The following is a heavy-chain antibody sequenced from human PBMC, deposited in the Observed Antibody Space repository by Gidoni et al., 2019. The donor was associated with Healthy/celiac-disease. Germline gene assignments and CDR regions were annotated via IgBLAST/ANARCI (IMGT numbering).Heavy chain of an antibody. V-gene: IGHV3-23*01. CDR3: AKVSGWYSAFDI. Sequence: EVQLLESGGGLVQPGGSLRLYCAASGFTFSSYSMSWVRQAPGKGLEWVSAISSSGGSTYYADSVKGRFTISRDNSKNTLYLQMNSLRAEDTAVYYCAKVSGWYSAFDIWGQGTMVTVSS. D-gene: IGHD6-19*01. CDR1: GFTFSSYS. J-gene: IGHJ3*02. CDR2: ISSSGGST.